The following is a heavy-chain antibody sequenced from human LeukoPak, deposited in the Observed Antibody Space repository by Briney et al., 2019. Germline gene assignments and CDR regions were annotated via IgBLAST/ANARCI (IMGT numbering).Heavy chain of an antibody. J-gene: IGHJ4*02. CDR2: IYSSGTT. D-gene: IGHD3/OR15-3a*01. Sequence: SETLSLTCVVSGGSLHRSFWTWVRQPPGKGLEWIGRIYSSGTTDYSPSLKSRLTISIDASKNQFSLRLASVTAADTAVYYCGRRPAVDGPIDNWGQGILVAVSS. CDR1: GGSLHRSF. CDR3: GRRPAVDGPIDN. V-gene: IGHV4-59*01.